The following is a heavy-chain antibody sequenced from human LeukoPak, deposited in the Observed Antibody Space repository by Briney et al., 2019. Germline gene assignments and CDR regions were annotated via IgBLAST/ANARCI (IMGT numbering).Heavy chain of an antibody. D-gene: IGHD3-10*01. CDR3: ARLTKNDSGSFRFGKKKRGYMDV. CDR1: GFTFSSYS. J-gene: IGHJ6*03. V-gene: IGHV4-59*01. CDR2: IYYSGST. Sequence: GSLRLSCAASGFTFSSYSMNWVRQAPGKGLEWIGYIYYSGSTNYNPSLKSRVTISVDTSKNQFSLKLSSVTAADTAVYYCARLTKNDSGSFRFGKKKRGYMDVWGKGTTVTISS.